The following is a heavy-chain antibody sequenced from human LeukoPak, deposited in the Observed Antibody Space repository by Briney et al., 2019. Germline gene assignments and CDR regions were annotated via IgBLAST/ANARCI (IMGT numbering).Heavy chain of an antibody. CDR1: GFTFSSYA. CDR2: ISYDGSNK. CDR3: AREYDILTGFHYFDY. V-gene: IGHV3-30-3*01. J-gene: IGHJ4*02. D-gene: IGHD3-9*01. Sequence: GGSLRLSCAASGFTFSSYAMHWVRQAPGKGLEWVAVISYDGSNKYYADSVKGRFTISRDNSKNTLYLQMNSLRAEDTAVYYCAREYDILTGFHYFDYWGQGTLVTVSS.